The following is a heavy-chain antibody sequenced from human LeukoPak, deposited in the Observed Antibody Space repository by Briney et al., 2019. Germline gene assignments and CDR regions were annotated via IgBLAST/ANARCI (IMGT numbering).Heavy chain of an antibody. CDR2: INHSGST. D-gene: IGHD6-19*01. Sequence: SETLSLTCVVYGGSFSNYFLTWIRQPPGKGLEWIGEINHSGSTNYNPSLKSRVTISVDTSKNQFSLKLSSVTAADTAVYYCARGNRRGSSVWYNYWGQGTLVTVSS. CDR1: GGSFSNYF. V-gene: IGHV4-34*01. CDR3: ARGNRRGSSVWYNY. J-gene: IGHJ4*02.